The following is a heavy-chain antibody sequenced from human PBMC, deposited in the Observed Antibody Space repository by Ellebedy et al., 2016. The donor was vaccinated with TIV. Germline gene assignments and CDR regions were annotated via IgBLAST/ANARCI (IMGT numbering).Heavy chain of an antibody. V-gene: IGHV3-73*01. CDR3: TRPGVAGWLD. J-gene: IGHJ4*02. Sequence: GESLKISXAASGFNFSGSAMHWVRQASGKGLEWVGRIRTKPNSYATVYAASVKGRFSISRDDSKNTAYLQMNSLKIEDTAVYFCTRPGVAGWLDWGQGSLVTVSS. CDR1: GFNFSGSA. CDR2: IRTKPNSYAT. D-gene: IGHD6-19*01.